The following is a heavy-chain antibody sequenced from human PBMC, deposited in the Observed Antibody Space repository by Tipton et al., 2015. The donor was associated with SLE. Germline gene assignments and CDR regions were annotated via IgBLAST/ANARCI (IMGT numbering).Heavy chain of an antibody. CDR1: GYTFNTFW. D-gene: IGHD6-25*01. V-gene: IGHV5-51*03. CDR2: IYPGDSET. Sequence: QLVQSGAEVKKPGESLKISCKASGYTFNTFWIGWVRQTPGKGLEWMGIIYPGDSETRYSPSFQGQVTMSVDKSINTAYLQWSSLKASGTAMYYCVRAAADYWGQGTLVTVSS. J-gene: IGHJ4*02. CDR3: VRAAADY.